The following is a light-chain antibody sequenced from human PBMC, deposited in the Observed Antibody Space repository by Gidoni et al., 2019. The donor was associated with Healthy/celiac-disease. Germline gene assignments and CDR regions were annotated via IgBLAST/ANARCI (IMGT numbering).Light chain of an antibody. J-gene: IGLJ3*02. V-gene: IGLV3-1*01. CDR2: HDS. CDR3: QAWDSTTVV. Sequence: SYELTQPPSVPVPPGQTASITCSGHKLGNKYASWYQQKPTQSPVVVIYHDSKRPSGIPERFSGSNSGNTATLTINGTQAMDEADYYCQAWDSTTVVFGGGTKLTVL. CDR1: KLGNKY.